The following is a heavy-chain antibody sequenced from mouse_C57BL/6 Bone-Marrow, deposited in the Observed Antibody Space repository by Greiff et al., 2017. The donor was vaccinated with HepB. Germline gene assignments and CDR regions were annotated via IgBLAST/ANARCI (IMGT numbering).Heavy chain of an antibody. D-gene: IGHD2-1*01. CDR1: GFTFSSYA. CDR2: ISDGGSYT. CDR3: ARYGNYNAMDY. V-gene: IGHV5-4*01. Sequence: EVQVVESGGGLVKPGGSLKLSCAASGFTFSSYAMSWVRQTPEKRLEWVATISDGGSYTYYPDNVKGRFTISRDNAKNNLYLQMSHLKSEDTAMYYCARYGNYNAMDYWGQGTSVTVSS. J-gene: IGHJ4*01.